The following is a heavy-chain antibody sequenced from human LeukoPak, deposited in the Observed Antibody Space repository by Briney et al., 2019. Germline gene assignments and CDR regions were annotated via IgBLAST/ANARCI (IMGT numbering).Heavy chain of an antibody. Sequence: GGSLRLSCAASGFTFSSYSMNWVRQAQGKGLEWVSSISSSSSYIYYADSVKGRFTISRDNAKNSLYLQMNSLRAEDTAAYYCAREMATIIGDFDYWGQGTLVTVSS. V-gene: IGHV3-21*01. D-gene: IGHD5-24*01. CDR1: GFTFSSYS. CDR2: ISSSSSYI. CDR3: AREMATIIGDFDY. J-gene: IGHJ4*02.